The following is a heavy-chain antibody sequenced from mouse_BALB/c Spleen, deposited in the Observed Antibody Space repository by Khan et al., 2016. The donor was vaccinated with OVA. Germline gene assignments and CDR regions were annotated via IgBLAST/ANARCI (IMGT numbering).Heavy chain of an antibody. CDR2: ISYSGST. Sequence: VQLKESGPGLVKPSQSLSLTCTVTGYSITSDYAWNWIRQFPGNKLEWMGYISYSGSTSYNPSLKSRISITRATYKNQFFLQLNSVTTEDTATYYWASSRLNSSITSGFFDYWGQGTTLTVSS. V-gene: IGHV3-2*02. J-gene: IGHJ2*01. CDR1: GYSITSDYA. CDR3: ASSRLNSSITSGFFDY. D-gene: IGHD1-2*01.